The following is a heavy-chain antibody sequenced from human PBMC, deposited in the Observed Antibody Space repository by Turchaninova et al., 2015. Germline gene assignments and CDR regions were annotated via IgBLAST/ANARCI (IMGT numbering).Heavy chain of an antibody. V-gene: IGHV3-53*02. CDR2: ILIGGSK. Sequence: EVQLVETGGGLIQPGGSLGLSCAASGFTVIRNYLSWGRTATGRGAGGVSGILIGGSKYYADTVKCRFTISRDNSKNTLYLQMNSLRAEDTAVYYCSGERIGGYSGYHKTSYYFDYWGQGTLVTVSS. J-gene: IGHJ4*02. CDR1: GFTVIRNY. CDR3: SGERIGGYSGYHKTSYYFDY. D-gene: IGHD5-12*01.